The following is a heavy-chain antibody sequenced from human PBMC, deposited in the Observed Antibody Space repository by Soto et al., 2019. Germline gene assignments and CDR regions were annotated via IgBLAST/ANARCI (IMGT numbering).Heavy chain of an antibody. D-gene: IGHD1-1*01. CDR1: GYSLTSYW. Sequence: PGESLKISCKGSGYSLTSYWIGWMRQTPGKGLEWMGMIYLGDSNTRYSPSFEGHVTISVDKSTTTAYLQWSSLKASDTAMYYCVRGVHLTAADAFDVWGQGTMVTVSS. J-gene: IGHJ3*01. V-gene: IGHV5-51*01. CDR3: VRGVHLTAADAFDV. CDR2: IYLGDSNT.